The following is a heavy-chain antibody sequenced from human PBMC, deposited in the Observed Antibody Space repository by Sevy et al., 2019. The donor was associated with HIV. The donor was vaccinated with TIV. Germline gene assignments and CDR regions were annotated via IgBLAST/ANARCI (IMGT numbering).Heavy chain of an antibody. D-gene: IGHD6-13*01. Sequence: QPGGSLRLSCAASGFTFSSYSMNWVRQAPGKGLEWVSYISSSSSTIYYADSVKGRFTISRDNARNSLYLQMNSLRAEDTAVYYCARSQRPAYSSSWYGAGYYYYGMDVWGQGTTVTVSS. CDR1: GFTFSSYS. CDR2: ISSSSSTI. V-gene: IGHV3-48*01. CDR3: ARSQRPAYSSSWYGAGYYYYGMDV. J-gene: IGHJ6*02.